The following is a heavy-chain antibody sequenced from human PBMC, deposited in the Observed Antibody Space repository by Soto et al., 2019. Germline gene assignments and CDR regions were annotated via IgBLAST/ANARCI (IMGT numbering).Heavy chain of an antibody. Sequence: GASVTVSCKASGYTFTSYAMHWVRQAPGQRLEWMGWINAGNGNTKYSQKFQGRVTITRDTSASTAYMELSSLRSEDTAVYYCARSGLWSGYSPGPYYYYYYMDVWGKGTTVTVSS. CDR2: INAGNGNT. CDR1: GYTFTSYA. J-gene: IGHJ6*03. V-gene: IGHV1-3*01. CDR3: ARSGLWSGYSPGPYYYYYYMDV. D-gene: IGHD3-3*01.